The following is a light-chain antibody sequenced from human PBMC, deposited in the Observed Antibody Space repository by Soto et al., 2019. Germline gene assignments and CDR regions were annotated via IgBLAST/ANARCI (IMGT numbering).Light chain of an antibody. V-gene: IGKV3-11*01. J-gene: IGKJ5*01. Sequence: ELVLAQSPGTLSLSPGEIATLSCRASQSVSSYLAWYQQKPGQAPRLLIYDASNRATGIPARFSGIVSGTDFTLTISSLEPEDFAVYDGQQRSNWPPITGGQGTRLEIK. CDR2: DAS. CDR1: QSVSSY. CDR3: QQRSNWPPIT.